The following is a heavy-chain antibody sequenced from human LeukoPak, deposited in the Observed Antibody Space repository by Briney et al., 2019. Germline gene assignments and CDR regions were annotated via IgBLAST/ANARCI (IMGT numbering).Heavy chain of an antibody. Sequence: GGSLRLSCAASGFTFSSYWMSWVRQAPGKGLEWVANIKQDGSEKYYVDSVKGRFTISRDNAKNPLYLQMNSLRAEDTAVYYCARVRGIAVADEYYFGYWGQGTLVTVSS. CDR2: IKQDGSEK. CDR3: ARVRGIAVADEYYFGY. CDR1: GFTFSSYW. J-gene: IGHJ4*02. D-gene: IGHD6-19*01. V-gene: IGHV3-7*01.